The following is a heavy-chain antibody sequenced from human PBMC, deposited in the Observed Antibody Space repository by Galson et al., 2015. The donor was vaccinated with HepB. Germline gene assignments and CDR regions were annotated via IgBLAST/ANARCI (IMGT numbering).Heavy chain of an antibody. CDR3: AREGGSYPEGNWFDP. V-gene: IGHV1-69*13. CDR2: IIPIFGTA. Sequence: SVKVSCKASGGTFSSYAISWVRQAPGQGLEWMGGIIPIFGTANYAQKFQGRVTITADESTSTAYMELSSLRSEDTAVYYCAREGGSYPEGNWFDPWGQGTLVTVSS. CDR1: GGTFSSYA. J-gene: IGHJ5*02. D-gene: IGHD1-26*01.